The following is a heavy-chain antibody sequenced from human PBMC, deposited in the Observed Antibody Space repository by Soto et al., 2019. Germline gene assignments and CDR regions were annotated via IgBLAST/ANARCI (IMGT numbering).Heavy chain of an antibody. CDR3: ARDRGSDWFVY. Sequence: GASVKVSCKASGYTFNSYGISWVRQAPGQGLEWMAWISANNGNTNYAQKFQGRVTMTTDTSTSTSYMELRSLRSDDTAVYYCARDRGSDWFVYWGQGTLVTVSS. V-gene: IGHV1-18*04. J-gene: IGHJ4*02. D-gene: IGHD6-19*01. CDR2: ISANNGNT. CDR1: GYTFNSYG.